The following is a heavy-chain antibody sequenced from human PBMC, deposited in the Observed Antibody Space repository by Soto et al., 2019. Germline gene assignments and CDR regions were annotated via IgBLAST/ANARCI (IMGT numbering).Heavy chain of an antibody. Sequence: PGGSLRLSCAASGFTVSSNYMSWVRQAPGKGLEWVSVIYSGGSTYYADSVKGRFTISRDNSKNTLYLQMNSLRAEDTAVYYCARDLGPRYYGGNSVDAFDIWGQGTMVPVSS. V-gene: IGHV3-53*01. D-gene: IGHD4-17*01. J-gene: IGHJ3*02. CDR2: IYSGGST. CDR1: GFTVSSNY. CDR3: ARDLGPRYYGGNSVDAFDI.